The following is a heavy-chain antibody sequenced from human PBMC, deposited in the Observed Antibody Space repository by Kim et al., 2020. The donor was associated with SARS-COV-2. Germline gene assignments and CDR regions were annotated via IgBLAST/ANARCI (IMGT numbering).Heavy chain of an antibody. CDR1: GESLSDFS. Sequence: SETLSLTCAVFGESLSDFSWTWIRRSSGKGLEWIGEINQSGSTNYNPSLKSRVTISIDTSKNQFYLRVTSVTAADTATYYCARGRVGVVPSPVLGLGPFWKYHDMDVWDKGATVTVS. CDR2: INQSGST. CDR3: ARGRVGVVPSPVLGLGPFWKYHDMDV. V-gene: IGHV4-34*01. D-gene: IGHD3-3*01. J-gene: IGHJ6*03.